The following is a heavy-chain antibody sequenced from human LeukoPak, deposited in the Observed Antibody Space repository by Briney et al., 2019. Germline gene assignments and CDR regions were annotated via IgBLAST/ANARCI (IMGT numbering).Heavy chain of an antibody. V-gene: IGHV3-7*05. CDR2: IKQDGSEK. D-gene: IGHD2-2*01. CDR1: GFXFSSYW. CDR3: ARGAGYCSSTGCYGSDWFDS. J-gene: IGHJ5*01. Sequence: GGSLRLSCAASGFXFSSYWISWVRQAPGKGLEWVANIKQDGSEKYYVDSMKGRFTISRDNAKNSLYLQMNSLRAEDTAVYYCARGAGYCSSTGCYGSDWFDSWGQGALVTVSS.